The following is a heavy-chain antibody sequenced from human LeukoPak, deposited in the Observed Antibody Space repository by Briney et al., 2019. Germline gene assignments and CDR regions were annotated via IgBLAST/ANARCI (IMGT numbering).Heavy chain of an antibody. CDR3: AKAGSDWEKFDY. Sequence: GGSLRLSCAASGFTFSSYGMHWVRQAPGKGLEWVAVISYDGSNKYYADSVKGRFTISRDNSKNTLYLQMNSLRAEDTAVYYCAKAGSDWEKFDYWGQGTLVSVSS. CDR2: ISYDGSNK. V-gene: IGHV3-30*18. D-gene: IGHD6-19*01. CDR1: GFTFSSYG. J-gene: IGHJ4*02.